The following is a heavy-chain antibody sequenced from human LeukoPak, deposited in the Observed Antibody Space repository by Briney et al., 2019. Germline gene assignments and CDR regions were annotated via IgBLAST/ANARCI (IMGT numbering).Heavy chain of an antibody. V-gene: IGHV3-74*03. CDR3: AADLDYGGYSHFDF. CDR2: IKSDGSSI. J-gene: IGHJ4*02. D-gene: IGHD4-23*01. Sequence: PGGFMRLSCAASGFTFSSYWMHWVRQGPGKGMEWVSRIKSDGSSIMYADFVKGRFTISRDNAKNTLWLQMISLIAEDTAVYYCAADLDYGGYSHFDFWGQGTPVTVSS. CDR1: GFTFSSYW.